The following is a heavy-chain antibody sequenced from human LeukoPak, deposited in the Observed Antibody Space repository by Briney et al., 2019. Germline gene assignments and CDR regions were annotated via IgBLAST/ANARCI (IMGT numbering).Heavy chain of an antibody. D-gene: IGHD3-9*01. Sequence: GGSLRLSCAASGFTVNNNYISWVRQAPGKGLEFISAIRNDGGSTYYANSVKGRFTISRDNSKNTLYLQMGSLRTEDMAVYYCARYHTPLRYSAPDAFDIWGQGTMDTVSS. V-gene: IGHV3-64*01. CDR2: IRNDGGST. CDR1: GFTVNNNY. CDR3: ARYHTPLRYSAPDAFDI. J-gene: IGHJ3*02.